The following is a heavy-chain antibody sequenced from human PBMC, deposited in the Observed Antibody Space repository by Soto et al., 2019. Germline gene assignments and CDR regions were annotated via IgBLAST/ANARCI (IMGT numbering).Heavy chain of an antibody. CDR1: GYTFTSND. CDR3: ATGRPGGGVKRSWFDP. V-gene: IGHV1-8*01. J-gene: IGHJ5*02. D-gene: IGHD2-8*02. Sequence: QVQLVQSGAEVKKPGASVKVSCKASGYTFTSNDIYWLRQAPGQGPEWMGWMNPKSGDARYAQKFQDRLIMTRNTSITTAYMELTSLTSEDTGVYYCATGRPGGGVKRSWFDPWGQGTLVTVSS. CDR2: MNPKSGDA.